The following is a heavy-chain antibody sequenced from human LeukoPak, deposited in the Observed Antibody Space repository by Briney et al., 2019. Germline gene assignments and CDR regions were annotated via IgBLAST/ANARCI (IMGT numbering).Heavy chain of an antibody. CDR3: ARELDAFDI. V-gene: IGHV3-48*04. J-gene: IGHJ3*02. CDR2: ISTKGTTI. CDR1: GFTFSSYS. Sequence: PGGSLRLSCAASGFTFSSYSMNWVRQAPGRGLEWISYISTKGTTIYYADSVKGRFTISMDNAKNSLYLQMNSLRAEDTALYYCARELDAFDIWGQGTVVTVSS.